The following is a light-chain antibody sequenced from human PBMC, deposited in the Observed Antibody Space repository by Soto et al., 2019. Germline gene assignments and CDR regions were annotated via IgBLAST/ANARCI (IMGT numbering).Light chain of an antibody. CDR1: SSDVGGYDL. J-gene: IGLJ3*02. V-gene: IGLV2-23*01. Sequence: QSALTQPASVSGSPGQSITISCTGTSSDVGGYDLVSWYQQHPGKAPKLIIYEGSKRPSGISNRFSGSKSGNTASLTISGLQGDDEGDYYCCAYVSSNTLLFGGGTQLTVL. CDR2: EGS. CDR3: CAYVSSNTLL.